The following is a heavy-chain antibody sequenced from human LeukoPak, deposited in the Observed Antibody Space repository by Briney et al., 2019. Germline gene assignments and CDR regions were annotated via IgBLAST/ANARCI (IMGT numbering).Heavy chain of an antibody. D-gene: IGHD2-2*02. CDR2: IIPIFGTA. V-gene: IGHV1-69*13. CDR3: ARAKDIVVVPAAISAFDI. J-gene: IGHJ3*02. Sequence: SVKVSCKASGGTFSSYAVSWVRQAPGQGLEWMGGIIPIFGTANYAQKFQGRVTITADESTSTAYMELSSLRSEDTAVYYCARAKDIVVVPAAISAFDIWGQGTMVTVSS. CDR1: GGTFSSYA.